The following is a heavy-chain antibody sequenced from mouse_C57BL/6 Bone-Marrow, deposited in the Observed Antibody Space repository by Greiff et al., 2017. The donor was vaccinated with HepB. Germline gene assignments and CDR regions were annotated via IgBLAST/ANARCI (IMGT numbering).Heavy chain of an antibody. V-gene: IGHV1-15*01. CDR2: IDPETGGT. J-gene: IGHJ3*01. D-gene: IGHD1-1*01. CDR1: GYTFTDYE. Sequence: LVESGAELVRPGASVTLSCKASGYTFTDYEMHWVKQTPVHGLEWIGAIDPETGGTAYNQKFKGKAILTADKSSSTAYMELRSLTSEDSAVYYCTRHYYGSSPLFAYWGQGTLVTVSA. CDR3: TRHYYGSSPLFAY.